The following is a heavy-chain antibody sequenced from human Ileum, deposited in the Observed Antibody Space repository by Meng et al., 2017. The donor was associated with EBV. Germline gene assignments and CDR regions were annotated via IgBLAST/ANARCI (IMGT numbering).Heavy chain of an antibody. CDR1: GGSFSGYY. V-gene: IGHV4-34*01. Sequence: HVHLHPLGSGLLKPSEIVALPCAVYGGSFSGYYWSWIRQPRVKGLEWIGEINHSGSTNYNPSLKSRVNISVDTSKNQFSLKLSSVTAADTAVYYCARGHDYGDYASDYWGQGTLVTVSS. CDR3: ARGHDYGDYASDY. CDR2: INHSGST. J-gene: IGHJ4*02. D-gene: IGHD4-17*01.